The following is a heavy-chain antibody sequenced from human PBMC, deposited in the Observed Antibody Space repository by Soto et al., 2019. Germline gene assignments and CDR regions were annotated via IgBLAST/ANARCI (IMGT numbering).Heavy chain of an antibody. CDR1: GFTFSSYS. J-gene: IGHJ6*02. D-gene: IGHD3-9*01. CDR3: ARDPTMTYYDILTGLKDYYYYYGMDV. Sequence: PGGSLRLSCAASGFTFSSYSMNWVRQAPGKGLEWVSYISSSSSTIYYADSVKGRFTISRDNAKNSLYLQMNSLRDEDTAVYYCARDPTMTYYDILTGLKDYYYYYGMDVWGQGTTVTVSS. V-gene: IGHV3-48*02. CDR2: ISSSSSTI.